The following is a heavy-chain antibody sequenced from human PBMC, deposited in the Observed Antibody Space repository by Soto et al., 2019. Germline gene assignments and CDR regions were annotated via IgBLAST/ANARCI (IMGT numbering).Heavy chain of an antibody. CDR3: AKDPVFGPYCSSTSCPLDV. J-gene: IGHJ6*04. V-gene: IGHV3-23*01. CDR1: GFTFSSYA. CDR2: ISGSGGST. D-gene: IGHD2-2*01. Sequence: GGSLRLSCAASGFTFSSYAMSWVRQAPGKGLEWVSAISGSGGSTYYADSVKGRFTISRDNSKNTLYLQMNSLRAEDTAVYYCAKDPVFGPYCSSTSCPLDVWGKGTTVTVSS.